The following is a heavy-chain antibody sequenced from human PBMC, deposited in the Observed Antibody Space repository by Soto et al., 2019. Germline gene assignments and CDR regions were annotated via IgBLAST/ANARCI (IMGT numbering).Heavy chain of an antibody. V-gene: IGHV1-2*02. CDR3: ARRVDVDGGYEDQ. Sequence: ASVKVSCKASGYIFTEYYMQCVGQSTGQGLEWMGCISADSGDAHYAQKFQGRVTMTRDTSISTGYMELSRLTSDDTAVYYCARRVDVDGGYEDQWGRGTLVTVSS. CDR1: GYIFTEYY. D-gene: IGHD4-17*01. J-gene: IGHJ4*02. CDR2: ISADSGDA.